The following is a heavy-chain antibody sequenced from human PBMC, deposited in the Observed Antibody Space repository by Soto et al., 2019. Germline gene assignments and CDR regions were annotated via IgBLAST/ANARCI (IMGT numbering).Heavy chain of an antibody. D-gene: IGHD6-19*01. Sequence: GASVKVSCKASGGTFSSYAISWVRQAPGQGLEWMGGIIPIFGTANYAQKFQGRVTITADESTSTAYVELSSLRSEDTAVYYCARDPYSSGWYFDYWGQGTLVTVSS. CDR3: ARDPYSSGWYFDY. V-gene: IGHV1-69*13. CDR2: IIPIFGTA. CDR1: GGTFSSYA. J-gene: IGHJ4*02.